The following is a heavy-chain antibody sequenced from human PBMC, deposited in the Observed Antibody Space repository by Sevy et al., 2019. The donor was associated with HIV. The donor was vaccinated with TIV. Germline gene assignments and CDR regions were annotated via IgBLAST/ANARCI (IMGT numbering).Heavy chain of an antibody. D-gene: IGHD3-10*01. Sequence: GGSLRLSCAASGFTFSSYGMHWVRQAPGKGLEWVAVISYDGSNKYYADSVKGRFTISRDNSKNTLYLQMNSLRAEDTAVYYWAKSGGSGSYLYPENFDYWGQGTLVTVSS. CDR3: AKSGGSGSYLYPENFDY. CDR1: GFTFSSYG. V-gene: IGHV3-30*18. CDR2: ISYDGSNK. J-gene: IGHJ4*02.